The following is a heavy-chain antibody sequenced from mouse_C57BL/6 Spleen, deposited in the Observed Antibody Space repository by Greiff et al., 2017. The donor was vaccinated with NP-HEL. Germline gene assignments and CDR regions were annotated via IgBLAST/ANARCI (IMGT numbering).Heavy chain of an antibody. D-gene: IGHD2-3*01. CDR1: GYSITSGYY. J-gene: IGHJ4*01. CDR3: AREGYDGYYKAMDF. Sequence: EVKLMESGPGLVKPSQSLSLTCSVTGYSITSGYYWNWIRQFPGNKLEWMGYISYDGSNNYNPSLKNRISITRDTSKNQFFLKLNSVTTEDTATYYCAREGYDGYYKAMDFWGQGTSVTVSS. CDR2: ISYDGSN. V-gene: IGHV3-6*01.